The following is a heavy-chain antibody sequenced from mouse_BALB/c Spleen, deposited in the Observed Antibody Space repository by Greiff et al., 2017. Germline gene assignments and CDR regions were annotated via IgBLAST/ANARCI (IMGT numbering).Heavy chain of an antibody. CDR2: IWTGGGT. CDR3: VRETYYGNDY. D-gene: IGHD2-10*01. CDR1: GFSLTSYD. V-gene: IGHV2-9-2*01. Sequence: VMLVESGPGLVAPSQSLSITCTVSGFSLTSYDISWIRQPPGKGLEWLGVIWTGGGTNYNSAFMSRLSISKDNSKSQVFLKMNSLQTDDTAIYYCVRETYYGNDYWGQGTTLTVSS. J-gene: IGHJ2*01.